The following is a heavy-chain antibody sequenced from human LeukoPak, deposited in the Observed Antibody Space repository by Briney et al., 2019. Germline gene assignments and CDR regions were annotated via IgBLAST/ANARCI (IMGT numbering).Heavy chain of an antibody. V-gene: IGHV3-33*01. Sequence: GGSLRLSCAASGFTFSSYGMRWVRQAPGKGLEWVAVIWSDGSTKNYADSVKGRFTISRDNSKNTLYLQMNSLRAEDTAVYYCARDAGSSPFDYWGQGTLVTVSS. CDR3: ARDAGSSPFDY. D-gene: IGHD1-26*01. J-gene: IGHJ4*02. CDR1: GFTFSSYG. CDR2: IWSDGSTK.